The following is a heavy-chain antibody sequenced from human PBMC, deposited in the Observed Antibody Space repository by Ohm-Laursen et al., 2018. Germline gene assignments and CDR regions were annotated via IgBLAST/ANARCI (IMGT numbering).Heavy chain of an antibody. CDR3: ATSSSFALSDY. J-gene: IGHJ4*02. V-gene: IGHV3-74*01. Sequence: SLRLSCAAPGFSLRRYWMHWVRQAPGKGLMCVSRINSDGTYTSYADSVKGRFTISRDNAKNSLYLQMNSLRAEDTAVYYCATSSSFALSDYWGQGTLVTVSS. CDR2: INSDGTYT. D-gene: IGHD2-2*01. CDR1: GFSLRRYW.